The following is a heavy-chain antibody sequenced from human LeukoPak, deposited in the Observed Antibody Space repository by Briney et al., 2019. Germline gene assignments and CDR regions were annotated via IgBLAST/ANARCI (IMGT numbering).Heavy chain of an antibody. J-gene: IGHJ4*02. CDR1: GGTSSSYA. Sequence: SVKVSCKASGGTSSSYAISWVRQAPGQGLEWMGRIIPIFGIANYAQKFQGRVTITADKSTSTAYMELSSLRSEDTAVYYCARDWYAYCGGDCYSPYYLDYWGQGTLVTVSS. CDR2: IIPIFGIA. D-gene: IGHD2-21*02. V-gene: IGHV1-69*04. CDR3: ARDWYAYCGGDCYSPYYLDY.